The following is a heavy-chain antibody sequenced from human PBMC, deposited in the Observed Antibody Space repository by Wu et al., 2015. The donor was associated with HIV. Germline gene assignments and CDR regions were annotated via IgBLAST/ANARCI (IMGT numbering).Heavy chain of an antibody. J-gene: IGHJ4*02. CDR2: VITVFDTT. Sequence: QVQLVQSGPEVKKPGSSVRVSCKASGGTASEESLSTYSIIWVRQAPGRGLEWMGGVITVFDTTNYAQRFQGRVTVTADEVTGTSYMELTGLTTDDTAVYYCARGVRYAGSYYSNNWGRGTLVTVSS. CDR3: ARGVRYAGSYYSNN. D-gene: IGHD1-26*01. CDR1: GGTASEESLSTYS. V-gene: IGHV1-69*12.